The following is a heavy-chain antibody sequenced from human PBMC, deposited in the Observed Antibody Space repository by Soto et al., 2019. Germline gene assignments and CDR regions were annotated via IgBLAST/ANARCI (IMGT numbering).Heavy chain of an antibody. CDR2: ISGSGGST. V-gene: IGHV3-23*01. J-gene: IGHJ4*02. CDR3: AKDRYLDHDSRGYLFDN. D-gene: IGHD3-22*01. CDR1: GFTFSSYA. Sequence: GGSLRLSCEASGFTFSSYAMSWVRQAPGKGLEWVSSISGSGGSTFYADSVKGRFTISRDNSKSTLYLQMNSLRAEDTAVYYCAKDRYLDHDSRGYLFDNWGQGTLVTVSS.